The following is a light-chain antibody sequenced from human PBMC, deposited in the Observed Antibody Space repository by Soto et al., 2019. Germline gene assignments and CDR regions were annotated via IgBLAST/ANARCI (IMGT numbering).Light chain of an antibody. CDR3: AVWDDRLSGRV. CDR1: SSNIGSNY. CDR2: SNS. V-gene: IGLV1-47*02. J-gene: IGLJ3*02. Sequence: QPVLTQPPSASGTPGQRVTISCSGSSSNIGSNYVYWYQQLPGTAPKLLMYSNSQRPSGVPDRFSGSKSGTSASLAISGLRAEDEADYYCAVWDDRLSGRVFGGGTKLTVL.